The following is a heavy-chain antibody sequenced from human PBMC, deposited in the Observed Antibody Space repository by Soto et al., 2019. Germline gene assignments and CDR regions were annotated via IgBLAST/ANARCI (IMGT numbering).Heavy chain of an antibody. Sequence: SQTLSLTCAISGDSVSSNSAAWNWIRQSPSRGLEWLGRTYYRSRWYNDYAVSVKSRITINPDTSKNQFSLQLNSVTPADTAVYYCARDQENGSYYGIYYYYGMDVWGQGTTVTVSS. CDR1: GDSVSSNSAA. CDR3: ARDQENGSYYGIYYYYGMDV. CDR2: TYYRSRWYN. J-gene: IGHJ6*02. V-gene: IGHV6-1*01. D-gene: IGHD1-26*01.